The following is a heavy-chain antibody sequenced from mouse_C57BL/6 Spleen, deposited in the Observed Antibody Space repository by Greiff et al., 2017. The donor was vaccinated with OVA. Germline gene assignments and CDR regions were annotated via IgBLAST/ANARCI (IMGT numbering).Heavy chain of an antibody. CDR1: GYTFTSYW. Sequence: QVQLKQPGAELVKPGASVKLSCKASGYTFTSYWMHWVKQRPGQGLEWIGMIHPNSGSTNYNEKFKSKATLTVDKSSSTAYMQLSSLTSEDSAVYYCARPSGWLLQGYAMDYWGQGTSVTVSS. CDR2: IHPNSGST. J-gene: IGHJ4*01. V-gene: IGHV1-64*01. CDR3: ARPSGWLLQGYAMDY. D-gene: IGHD2-3*01.